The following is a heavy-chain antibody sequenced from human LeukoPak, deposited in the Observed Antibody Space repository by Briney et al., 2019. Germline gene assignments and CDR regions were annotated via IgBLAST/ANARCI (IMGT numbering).Heavy chain of an antibody. J-gene: IGHJ4*02. CDR2: ISWNSGSI. V-gene: IGHV3-9*03. Sequence: GGSLRLSCAASGFTFDDYAMHWVRQAPGKGLEWVSGISWNSGSIGYADSVKGRFTISRDNAKNSLYLQLNSLRAEDMALYYWAKGSGYSYGSSFDYWGQGTLVTVSS. CDR1: GFTFDDYA. D-gene: IGHD5-18*01. CDR3: AKGSGYSYGSSFDY.